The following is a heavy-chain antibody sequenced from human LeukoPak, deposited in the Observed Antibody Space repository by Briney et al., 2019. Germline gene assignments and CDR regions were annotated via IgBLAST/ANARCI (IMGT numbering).Heavy chain of an antibody. D-gene: IGHD6-19*01. CDR2: IIPILGIA. CDR3: ARAVSGRFDY. Sequence: GASVKVSCKASGGTFSSYAISWVRLAPGQGLEWMGRIIPILGIANYAQKFQGRVTITADKSTSTAYMELSSLRSEDTAIYYCARAVSGRFDYWGQGTLVTVSS. V-gene: IGHV1-69*04. J-gene: IGHJ4*02. CDR1: GGTFSSYA.